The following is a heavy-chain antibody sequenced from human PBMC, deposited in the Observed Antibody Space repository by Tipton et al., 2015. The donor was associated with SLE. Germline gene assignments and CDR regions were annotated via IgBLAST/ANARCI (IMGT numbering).Heavy chain of an antibody. J-gene: IGHJ3*02. CDR2: IRYDGSNK. V-gene: IGHV3-30*02. D-gene: IGHD3-3*01. CDR3: AKEALRNVRTDAFDI. CDR1: GFTFSSYG. Sequence: SLRLSCAASGFTFSSYGMHWVRQAPGKGLEWVAFIRYDGSNKYYADSVKGRFTISRDNSKNTLYLQMNSLRAEDTAVYYCAKEALRNVRTDAFDIWGQGTMVTVSS.